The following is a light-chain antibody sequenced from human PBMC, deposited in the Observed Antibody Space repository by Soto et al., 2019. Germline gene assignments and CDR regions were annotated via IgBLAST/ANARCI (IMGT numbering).Light chain of an antibody. V-gene: IGKV1-39*01. Sequence: DIQMTQSPSSLSASVGDRVSITCRAGQSINRFLNWYQQKPGKAPKLLIYGASSLQSGVPSRFSGSGSGTDFTLTISSLQPEDCATYYCQQSYSSPQTFGQGTKVETK. J-gene: IGKJ1*01. CDR1: QSINRF. CDR3: QQSYSSPQT. CDR2: GAS.